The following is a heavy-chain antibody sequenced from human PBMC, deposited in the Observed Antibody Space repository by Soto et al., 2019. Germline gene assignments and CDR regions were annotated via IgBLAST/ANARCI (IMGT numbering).Heavy chain of an antibody. CDR3: ARDRRGSSSSFDY. D-gene: IGHD6-6*01. CDR1: GFTFSSYG. V-gene: IGHV3-33*01. CDR2: IWYDGSNK. J-gene: IGHJ4*02. Sequence: GGSLRLSCAASGFTFSSYGMHWVRQAPGKGLEWVAVIWYDGSNKYYADSVKGRFTISRDNSKNTLYLQMNSLRAEDTAVYYCARDRRGSSSSFDYWGQGTLVTV.